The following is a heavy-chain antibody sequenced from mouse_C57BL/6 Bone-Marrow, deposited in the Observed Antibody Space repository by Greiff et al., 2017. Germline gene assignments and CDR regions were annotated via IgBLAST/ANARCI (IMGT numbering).Heavy chain of an antibody. Sequence: EVQLQQPGAELVRPGASVKLSCTASGFNIKDDYMHWVKQRPEQGLEWIGWIDPENGDTEYASKFQGKATITADTSSNTAYLQLSSLTSEDTAVYYCTTPLCNDEGYWGQGTTLTVSS. CDR3: TTPLCNDEGY. CDR1: GFNIKDDY. CDR2: IDPENGDT. D-gene: IGHD6-5*01. J-gene: IGHJ2*01. V-gene: IGHV14-4*01.